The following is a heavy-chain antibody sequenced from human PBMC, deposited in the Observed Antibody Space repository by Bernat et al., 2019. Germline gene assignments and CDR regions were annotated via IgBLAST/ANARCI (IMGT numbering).Heavy chain of an antibody. J-gene: IGHJ4*02. D-gene: IGHD3-10*01. Sequence: QVQLVESGGGLVKPGGSLRLSCAASGFRFSDYYMAWIRQAPGKGLEWVSYISSGSRYTDYAESVKGRFTISRDDVKNSLYLQMDSLRAEDTAMYYCASDSPRGDYWGQGTLVTVSS. CDR1: GFRFSDYY. CDR2: ISSGSRYT. CDR3: ASDSPRGDY. V-gene: IGHV3-11*05.